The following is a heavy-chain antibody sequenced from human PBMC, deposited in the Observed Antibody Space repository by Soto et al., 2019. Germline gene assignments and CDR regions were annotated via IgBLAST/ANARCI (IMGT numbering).Heavy chain of an antibody. CDR1: GGFINSAGYS. CDR2: IYHSGST. Sequence: PSETLSLTCAVSGGFINSAGYSWSWIRQPPGKGLEWIGYIYHSGSTHYNPSLKSRVTISVDTSRNQFSLKLSSVTAADTAVYYCARGGYNYGYIDYWGQGTLVTVSS. J-gene: IGHJ4*02. D-gene: IGHD5-18*01. CDR3: ARGGYNYGYIDY. V-gene: IGHV4-30-2*01.